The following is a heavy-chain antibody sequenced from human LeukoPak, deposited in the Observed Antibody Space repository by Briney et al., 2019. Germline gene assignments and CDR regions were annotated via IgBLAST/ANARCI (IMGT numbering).Heavy chain of an antibody. J-gene: IGHJ4*02. Sequence: SETLSLTCTVSGYSISSNYYWGWIRQPPGKGLEWIGSIYHSGSTYYNPSLKSRVTMSVDTSKNQFSLKLSSVTAADTAVYYCARVVGGSLYYFDYWGQGTLVTVSS. V-gene: IGHV4-38-2*02. D-gene: IGHD1-26*01. CDR2: IYHSGST. CDR3: ARVVGGSLYYFDY. CDR1: GYSISSNYY.